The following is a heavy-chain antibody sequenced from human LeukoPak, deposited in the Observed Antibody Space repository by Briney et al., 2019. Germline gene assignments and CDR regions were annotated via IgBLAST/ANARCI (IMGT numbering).Heavy chain of an antibody. CDR1: GGSLSSSSYY. CDR3: VTPDSSVYYYLS. CDR2: IYYSGST. J-gene: IGHJ5*02. V-gene: IGHV4-39*01. D-gene: IGHD3-22*01. Sequence: SETLSLTCTVPGGSLSSSSYYWGWIRQSPGKGLEWIGSIYYSGSTYYNPSLKSRVTISVDTSKNQFSLNLSSVTVADTAVYYCVTPDSSVYYYLSWGQGTLVTVPS.